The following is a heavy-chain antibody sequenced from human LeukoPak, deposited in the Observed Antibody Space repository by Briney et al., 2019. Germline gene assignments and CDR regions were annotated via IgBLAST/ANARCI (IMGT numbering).Heavy chain of an antibody. Sequence: GASVKVSCKASGYTFTSYGISWVRQAPGQGLEWMGRINPNSGGTNYAQKFQGRVTMTRDTSISTAYMDLSSLRSDNTAVYYCAIGIPAAGTFDCWGQGTLVTVSS. CDR3: AIGIPAAGTFDC. D-gene: IGHD6-13*01. CDR2: INPNSGGT. CDR1: GYTFTSYG. J-gene: IGHJ4*02. V-gene: IGHV1-2*06.